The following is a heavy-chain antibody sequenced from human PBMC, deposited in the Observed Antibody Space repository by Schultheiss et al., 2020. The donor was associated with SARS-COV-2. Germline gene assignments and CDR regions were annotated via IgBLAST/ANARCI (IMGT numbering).Heavy chain of an antibody. CDR1: GGSVSSYY. V-gene: IGHV4-59*02. Sequence: GSLRLSCTVSGGSVSSYYWSWIRQPPGKGLEWIAYVSYSGSTNYNPSLKSRVTISLDTSKNQFSLKVNSVTAADTAMYYCARAPTGYYSIFEYWGQGTLVTVSS. D-gene: IGHD3-9*01. CDR2: VSYSGST. J-gene: IGHJ4*02. CDR3: ARAPTGYYSIFEY.